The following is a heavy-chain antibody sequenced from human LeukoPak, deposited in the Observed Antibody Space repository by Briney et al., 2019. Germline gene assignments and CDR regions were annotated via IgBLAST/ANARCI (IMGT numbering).Heavy chain of an antibody. V-gene: IGHV1-3*01. CDR2: INAGNGNT. D-gene: IGHD3-10*01. Sequence: ASVKVSCKASGGTFSSYAISWVRQAPGQRLEWMGWINAGNGNTKYSQKFQGRVTITRDTSASTAYMELSSLRSEDTAVYYCARDGELLWFGELSFWGQGTLVTVSS. CDR3: ARDGELLWFGELSF. J-gene: IGHJ4*02. CDR1: GGTFSSYA.